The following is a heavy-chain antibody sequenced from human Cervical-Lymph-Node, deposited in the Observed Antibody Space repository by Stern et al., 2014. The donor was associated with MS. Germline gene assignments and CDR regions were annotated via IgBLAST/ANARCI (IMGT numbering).Heavy chain of an antibody. D-gene: IGHD3-22*01. V-gene: IGHV4-59*01. J-gene: IGHJ4*02. Sequence: QLQLQESGPGLVKPSETLSLTCTVSGGSISSYYWSWIRQPPGKGLEWIGDIYYSGSTNYNPSLKSRVTISVDTSKNQFSLKLSSVTAADTAVYYCARGYYDSSGYYRAPFDYWGQGTLVTVSS. CDR3: ARGYYDSSGYYRAPFDY. CDR2: IYYSGST. CDR1: GGSISSYY.